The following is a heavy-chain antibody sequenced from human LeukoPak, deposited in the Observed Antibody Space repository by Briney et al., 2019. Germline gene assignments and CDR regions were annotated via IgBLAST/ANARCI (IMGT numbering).Heavy chain of an antibody. J-gene: IGHJ4*02. Sequence: ASVKVSCKASGGTFSSYAISWVRQAPGQGLEWMGGIIPIFGTANYAQKFQGRVTITADESTSTAYMELSSLRSEDTAVYYCARSGRPYCSSTSCYYFDYWGQGTLVTVSS. V-gene: IGHV1-69*13. CDR2: IIPIFGTA. CDR1: GGTFSSYA. D-gene: IGHD2-2*01. CDR3: ARSGRPYCSSTSCYYFDY.